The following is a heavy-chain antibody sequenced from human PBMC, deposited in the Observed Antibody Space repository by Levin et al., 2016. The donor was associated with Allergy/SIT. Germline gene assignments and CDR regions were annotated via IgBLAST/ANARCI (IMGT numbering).Heavy chain of an antibody. CDR1: GGSISSHTNY. V-gene: IGHV4-39*01. CDR2: IYFGGST. CDR3: ARHSTSSGWYFDS. Sequence: SETLSLTCTVSGGSISSHTNYWAWIRHPPGKGLEWIGSIYFGGSTYYNPSLKSRVSIFVDTSKNQFSLMLSSVTAADTAVYYCARHSTSSGWYFDSVGPREPWPPVSS. D-gene: IGHD6-19*01. J-gene: IGHJ4*02.